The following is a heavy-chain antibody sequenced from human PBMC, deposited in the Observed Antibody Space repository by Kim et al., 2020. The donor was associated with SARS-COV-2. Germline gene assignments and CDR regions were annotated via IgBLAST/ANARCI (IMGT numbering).Heavy chain of an antibody. CDR1: GYRFTNNK. D-gene: IGHD2-21*01. V-gene: IGHV1-46*04. CDR3: ARDNIDWAFDI. Sequence: ASVKVSCKASGYRFTNNKIHWVRQAPGQGLEWMAIITPIKGFTVYAQNLQGRLTVTRDTSTSTVYMELSSLRSDDTAVYYCARDNIDWAFDIWGQGTMVTVSS. CDR2: ITPIKGFT. J-gene: IGHJ3*02.